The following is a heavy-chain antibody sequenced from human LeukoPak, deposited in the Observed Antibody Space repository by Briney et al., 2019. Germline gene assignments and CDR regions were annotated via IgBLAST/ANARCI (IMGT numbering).Heavy chain of an antibody. J-gene: IGHJ4*02. D-gene: IGHD3-16*02. CDR1: GFTFSSYA. CDR3: AKDIYDYVWGSYRYTEFDY. CDR2: ISGSGGST. Sequence: GGSLRLSCAASGFTFSSYAMSWVRQAPGKGPEWVSAISGSGGSTYYADSVKGRFTISRDNSKNTLYLQMNSLRAEDTAVYYCAKDIYDYVWGSYRYTEFDYWGQGTLVTVSS. V-gene: IGHV3-23*01.